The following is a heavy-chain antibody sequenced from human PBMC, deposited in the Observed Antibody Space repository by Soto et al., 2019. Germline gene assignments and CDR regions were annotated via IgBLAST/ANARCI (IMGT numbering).Heavy chain of an antibody. Sequence: DTLSLTCSVSGGSISCSYWSWIRQSPGKGLEWLGYVYYTGSTNYSPSLRSRVSISVDTSKNEFSLRLSSVTAADTAVYFCARSVAVPGAHIDYWGQGTQVTVSS. CDR2: VYYTGST. J-gene: IGHJ4*02. CDR3: ARSVAVPGAHIDY. V-gene: IGHV4-59*01. CDR1: GGSISCSY. D-gene: IGHD6-19*01.